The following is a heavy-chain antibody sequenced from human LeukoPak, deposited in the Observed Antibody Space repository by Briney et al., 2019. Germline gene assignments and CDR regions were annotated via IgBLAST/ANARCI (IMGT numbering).Heavy chain of an antibody. CDR3: AKDQVSYYYDSSGSDY. CDR1: GFTFSSYS. V-gene: IGHV3-21*01. D-gene: IGHD3-22*01. J-gene: IGHJ4*02. CDR2: ISSSSSYI. Sequence: GGSLRLSCAASGFTFSSYSMNWVRQAPGKGPEWVSSISSSSSYIYYADSVQGRFTISRDNAKNSLYLQMSSLRAEDTAVYYCAKDQVSYYYDSSGSDYWGQGTLVTVSS.